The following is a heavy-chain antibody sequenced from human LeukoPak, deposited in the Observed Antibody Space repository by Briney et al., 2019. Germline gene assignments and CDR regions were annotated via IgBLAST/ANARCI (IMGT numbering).Heavy chain of an antibody. V-gene: IGHV1-18*01. D-gene: IGHD3-10*01. J-gene: IGHJ6*02. CDR1: GYNFRSYG. Sequence: ASVKVCCKASGYNFRSYGFNWVRQAPGQGLEWMGWIMDYNGNTKFAQKFQGRITLTTDTSTSTAYMELRSLRSDDTAIYYCARVTLSGVIIRPGMYVWGQGTTVTVSS. CDR3: ARVTLSGVIIRPGMYV. CDR2: IMDYNGNT.